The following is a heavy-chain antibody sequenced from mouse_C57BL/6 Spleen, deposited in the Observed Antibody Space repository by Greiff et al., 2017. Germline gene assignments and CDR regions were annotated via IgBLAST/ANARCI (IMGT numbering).Heavy chain of an antibody. CDR3: ARGAMED. CDR1: VYTFTSYW. CDR2: LYPSDSET. J-gene: IGHJ4*01. V-gene: IGHV1-61*01. Sequence: QVQLQQPGAELVRPGSSVKLSCKASVYTFTSYWLDSVKQRPGRGLEWIGTLYPSDSETLYNQKFKDKATLTVDKSSSTACMSLSSLTSEDSAVYYCARGAMEDRGQGTSVSGSS.